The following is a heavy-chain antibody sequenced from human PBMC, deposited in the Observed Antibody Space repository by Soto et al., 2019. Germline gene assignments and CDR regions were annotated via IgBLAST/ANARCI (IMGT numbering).Heavy chain of an antibody. V-gene: IGHV3-23*01. D-gene: IGHD3-16*01. CDR3: AKDKEGGGTSSSFYGMDV. Sequence: PGGSLRLSCAASGFTFSSYAMSWVRQAPGKGLEWVSAISGSGGSTYYADSVKGRFTISRDNSKNTLYLQMNSLRAEDTAVYYCAKDKEGGGTSSSFYGMDVWGQGTTVTVSS. J-gene: IGHJ6*02. CDR2: ISGSGGST. CDR1: GFTFSSYA.